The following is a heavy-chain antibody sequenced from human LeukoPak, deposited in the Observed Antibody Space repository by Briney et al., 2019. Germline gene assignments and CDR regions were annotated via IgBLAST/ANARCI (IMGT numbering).Heavy chain of an antibody. CDR3: AKLGSVRGQNPLIYFDY. CDR2: IKSKTFGGTT. CDR1: GFTFSHAW. V-gene: IGHV3-15*01. D-gene: IGHD7-27*01. J-gene: IGHJ4*02. Sequence: GGSLRLSCTASGFTFSHAWMSWVRQAPGKGLDWVGRIKSKTFGGTTDYAAPVKGRFTISRDNSKNTLYLQMNSLRAEDTAVYYCAKLGSVRGQNPLIYFDYWGQGTLVTVSS.